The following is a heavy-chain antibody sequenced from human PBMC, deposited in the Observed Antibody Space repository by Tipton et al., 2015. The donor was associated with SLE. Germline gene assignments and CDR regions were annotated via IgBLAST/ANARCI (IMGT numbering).Heavy chain of an antibody. CDR3: AVGVLRFLEWLFFDY. J-gene: IGHJ4*02. Sequence: LRLSCAVYGGSFSGYYWSWIRQPPGKGLEWIGEINHSGSTNYNPPLKSRVTISVDTSKNQFSLKLSSVTAADTAVYYCAVGVLRFLEWLFFDYWGQGTLVTVSS. CDR1: GGSFSGYY. D-gene: IGHD3-3*01. CDR2: INHSGST. V-gene: IGHV4-34*01.